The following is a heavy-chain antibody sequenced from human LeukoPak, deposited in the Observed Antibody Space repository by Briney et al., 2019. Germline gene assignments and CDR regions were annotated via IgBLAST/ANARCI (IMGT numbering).Heavy chain of an antibody. CDR3: ARATYYYDSSGYSHWFDP. CDR1: GGSISSGDYY. Sequence: SETLSLTCTVSGGSISSGDYYWSWIRQPPGKGLEWIVYIYYRGSTYYHPSLKSRVTISVDTSRNQFSLKVRSVTAADTAVYYCARATYYYDSSGYSHWFDPWGQGTLVTVSS. CDR2: IYYRGST. J-gene: IGHJ5*02. V-gene: IGHV4-30-4*01. D-gene: IGHD3-22*01.